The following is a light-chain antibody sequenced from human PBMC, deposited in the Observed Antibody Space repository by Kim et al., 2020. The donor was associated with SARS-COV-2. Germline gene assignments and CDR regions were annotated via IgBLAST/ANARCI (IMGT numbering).Light chain of an antibody. V-gene: IGLV3-21*02. CDR2: YDS. CDR1: NIGSKH. J-gene: IGLJ3*02. Sequence: SYELTQPPSVSVAPGQTATISCGGDNIGSKHVHWYQQKSGQAPVLVVYYDSNRPSGIPERFAGSNSYNTATLTISRVEAGDEADYHCQVWDSRSDHVVFG. CDR3: QVWDSRSDHVV.